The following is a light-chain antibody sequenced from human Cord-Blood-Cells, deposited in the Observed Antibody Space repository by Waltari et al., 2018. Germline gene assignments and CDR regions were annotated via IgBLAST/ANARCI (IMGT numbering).Light chain of an antibody. J-gene: IGLJ2*01. CDR3: SSYTSSSTLV. CDR2: EVR. V-gene: IGLV2-14*01. Sequence: QSALTQPASVSGSPGQSITISCTGTSSDAGGYNYVSCYQQPPGKAPKHMIYEVRNRPSGVSNRFSGSKSGNTASLTISGLQAEDEADYYCSSYTSSSTLVFGGGTKLTVL. CDR1: SSDAGGYNY.